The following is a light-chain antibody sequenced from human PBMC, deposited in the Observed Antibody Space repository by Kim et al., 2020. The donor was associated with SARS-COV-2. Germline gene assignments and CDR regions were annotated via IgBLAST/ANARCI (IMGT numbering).Light chain of an antibody. CDR1: SSNIGAGYG. CDR3: QSYDSSLSGSV. J-gene: IGLJ3*02. Sequence: RVTISCTGSSSNIGAGYGVHWYQQLPGTAPKLLIYGNNNRPSGVPDRFSGSKSGTSASLAITGLQAEDEADYYCQSYDSSLSGSVFGGGTKLTVL. V-gene: IGLV1-40*01. CDR2: GNN.